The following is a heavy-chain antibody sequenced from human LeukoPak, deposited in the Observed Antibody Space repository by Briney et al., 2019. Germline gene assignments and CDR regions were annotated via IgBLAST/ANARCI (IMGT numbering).Heavy chain of an antibody. J-gene: IGHJ4*02. Sequence: ASVKVSCKASGYTFTDYYMHWVRQAPGQGLEWMGIINPSGGSTSYAQKFQGRVTMTRDTSTSTVYMELSSLRSEDTAVYYCARDYPYSSSWYSPPDYWGQGTLVTVSS. CDR3: ARDYPYSSSWYSPPDY. V-gene: IGHV1-46*01. D-gene: IGHD6-13*01. CDR1: GYTFTDYY. CDR2: INPSGGST.